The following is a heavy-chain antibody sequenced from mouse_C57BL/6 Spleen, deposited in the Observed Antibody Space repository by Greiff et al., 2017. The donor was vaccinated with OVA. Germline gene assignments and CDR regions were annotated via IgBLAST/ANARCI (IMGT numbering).Heavy chain of an antibody. V-gene: IGHV1-80*01. Sequence: LVESGAELVKPGASVKISCKASGYAFSSYWMNWVKQRPGKGLEWIGQIYPGDGDTNYNGKFKGKATLTADKSSSTAYMQLSSLTSEDSAVYFCARRSNGYFDVWGTGTTVTVSS. CDR3: ARRSNGYFDV. CDR1: GYAFSSYW. D-gene: IGHD2-5*01. J-gene: IGHJ1*03. CDR2: IYPGDGDT.